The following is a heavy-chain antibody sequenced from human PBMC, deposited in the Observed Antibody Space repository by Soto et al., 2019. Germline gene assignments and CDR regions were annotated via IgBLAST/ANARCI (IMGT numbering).Heavy chain of an antibody. CDR3: AKSRRYFDWSFFDY. CDR1: GFTFDDYA. J-gene: IGHJ4*02. V-gene: IGHV3-9*01. CDR2: ISWNSGSI. D-gene: IGHD3-9*01. Sequence: EVQLVESGGGLVQPGRSLRLSCAASGFTFDDYAMHWVRQAPGKGLEWVSGISWNSGSIGYADSVKGRFTISRDNAKNSLSLQMNSLRAEDTALYYCAKSRRYFDWSFFDYWGQGTLVTVSS.